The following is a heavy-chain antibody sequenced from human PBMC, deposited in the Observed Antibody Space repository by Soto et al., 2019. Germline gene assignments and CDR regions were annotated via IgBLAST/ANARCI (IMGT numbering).Heavy chain of an antibody. Sequence: EVQLVESGGGLGKPGGSLRLSCAASGFTFTSYTMNWVRQAPGKGLEWVSCISSSDDYIYYADSVKGRFTISRDNAKNSLYLQMNSLRAEDTAVYYCARDLTTVTYERDYWGQGTLVTVSS. CDR3: ARDLTTVTYERDY. J-gene: IGHJ4*02. D-gene: IGHD4-17*01. CDR2: ISSSDDYI. V-gene: IGHV3-21*01. CDR1: GFTFTSYT.